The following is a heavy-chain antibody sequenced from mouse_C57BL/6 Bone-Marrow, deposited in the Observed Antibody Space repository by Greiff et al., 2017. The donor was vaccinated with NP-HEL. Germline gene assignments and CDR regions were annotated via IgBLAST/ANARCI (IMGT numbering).Heavy chain of an antibody. D-gene: IGHD1-1*01. Sequence: EVKLQQSGPELVKPGASVKISCKASGYTFTDYYMNWVKQSHGKSLEWIGDINPNNGGTSYNQKFKGKATLTVDKSSSTAYMELRSLTSEDSAVYYCARWDTTVVALYYYAMDYWGQGTSVTVSS. CDR3: ARWDTTVVALYYYAMDY. CDR2: INPNNGGT. J-gene: IGHJ4*01. CDR1: GYTFTDYY. V-gene: IGHV1-26*01.